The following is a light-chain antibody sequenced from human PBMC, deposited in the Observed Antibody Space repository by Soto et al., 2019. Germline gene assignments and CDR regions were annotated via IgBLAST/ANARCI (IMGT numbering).Light chain of an antibody. Sequence: ELGMTQSPATLSVSLGDRATLSCRASQSVSSNLAWYQQKPGQAPRLLIYGASTRATGIPARFSGSGSGTEFTLTISSLQSEDFAVYSCQQYNNWPLTFGGGSMVDI. CDR1: QSVSSN. CDR2: GAS. J-gene: IGKJ4*01. CDR3: QQYNNWPLT. V-gene: IGKV3-15*01.